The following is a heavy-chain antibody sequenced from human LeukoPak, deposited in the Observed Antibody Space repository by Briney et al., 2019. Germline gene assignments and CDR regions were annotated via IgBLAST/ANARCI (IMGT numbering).Heavy chain of an antibody. J-gene: IGHJ3*02. CDR2: MYYTGTF. CDR1: GASITGHY. D-gene: IGHD3-16*01. Sequence: PSETLSLTCTVSGASITGHYWSWIRQPPGKGLEWVGYMYYTGTFNYSPSLKSRLTTSIDTSKNQFSLKLSSVTAADTAVYYCARGGAPPDAFDIWGQGTMVTVSS. CDR3: ARGGAPPDAFDI. V-gene: IGHV4-59*11.